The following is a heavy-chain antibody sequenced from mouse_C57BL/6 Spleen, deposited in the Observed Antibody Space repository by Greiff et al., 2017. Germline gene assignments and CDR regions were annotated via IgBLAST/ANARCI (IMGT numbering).Heavy chain of an antibody. CDR2: ILPGSGST. Sequence: QVQLQQSGAELMKPGASVKLSCKATGYTFTGYWIEWVKQRPGHGLEWIGEILPGSGSTNYNEKFKGKATFTADTSSNTAYMQLSSLTTEDSAIYYCARRVIGPITTVVDWYFDVWGTGTTVTVSS. V-gene: IGHV1-9*01. CDR1: GYTFTGYW. J-gene: IGHJ1*03. D-gene: IGHD1-1*01. CDR3: ARRVIGPITTVVDWYFDV.